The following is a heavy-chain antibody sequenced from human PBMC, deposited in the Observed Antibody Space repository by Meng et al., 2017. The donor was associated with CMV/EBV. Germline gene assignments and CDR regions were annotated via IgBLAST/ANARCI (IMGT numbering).Heavy chain of an antibody. V-gene: IGHV1-2*02. CDR2: INPNSGGT. Sequence: GYYMHWVRQAPGQGLEWMGWINPNSGGTNYAQKFQGRGTMTRDTSISTAYMELSRLSSVTAADTAVYYCAVYCSSTSCYVEGGGFDPWGQGTLVTVSS. J-gene: IGHJ5*02. CDR3: AVYCSSTSCYVEGGGFDP. CDR1: GYY. D-gene: IGHD2-2*01.